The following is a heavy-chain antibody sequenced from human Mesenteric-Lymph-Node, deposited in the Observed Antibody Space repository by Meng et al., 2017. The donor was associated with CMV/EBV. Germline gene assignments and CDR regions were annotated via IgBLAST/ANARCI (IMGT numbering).Heavy chain of an antibody. CDR3: ARRKGYCSSTSCYSPRFDP. CDR2: ISTTGTYT. D-gene: IGHD2-2*01. V-gene: IGHV3-11*06. J-gene: IGHJ5*02. CDR1: FSEYY. Sequence: FSEYYMSWIRLAPGKVLEWVSYISTTGTYTNYADSMKGRFTISRDNARNTLYLQMNSLRVEDTAVYYCARRKGYCSSTSCYSPRFDPWGQGTLVTVSS.